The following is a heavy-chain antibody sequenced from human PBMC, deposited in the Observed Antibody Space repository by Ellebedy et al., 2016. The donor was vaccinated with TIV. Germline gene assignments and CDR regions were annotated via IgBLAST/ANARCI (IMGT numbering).Heavy chain of an antibody. CDR1: GYTFTGYY. J-gene: IGHJ4*02. V-gene: IGHV1-2*02. Sequence: ASVKVSCXASGYTFTGYYMHWVRQAPGQGLEWMGWINPNSGGTNYAQKFQGRVTMTRDTSISTAYMELSSLRSEDTAVYYCARDGLPNFDYWGQGTLVTVSS. CDR2: INPNSGGT. CDR3: ARDGLPNFDY. D-gene: IGHD3-16*01.